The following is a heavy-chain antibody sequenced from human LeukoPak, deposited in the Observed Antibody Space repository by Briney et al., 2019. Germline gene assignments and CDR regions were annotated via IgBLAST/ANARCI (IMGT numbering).Heavy chain of an antibody. CDR1: GFTFSSYA. CDR3: VRDDYSSSWSDAFDI. Sequence: GGSLRLSCSASGFTFSSYAMHWVRQAPGKGLEYVSAISSNGGSTYYADSVKGRFTISRDNSKNTLYPQMSSLRAEETAVYYCVRDDYSSSWSDAFDIWGQETMVTVSS. CDR2: ISSNGGST. J-gene: IGHJ3*02. D-gene: IGHD6-13*01. V-gene: IGHV3-64D*06.